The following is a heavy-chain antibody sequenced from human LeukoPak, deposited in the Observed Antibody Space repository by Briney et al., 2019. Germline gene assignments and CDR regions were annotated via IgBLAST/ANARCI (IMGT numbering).Heavy chain of an antibody. V-gene: IGHV4-59*01. CDR2: MYNSGST. CDR1: GGSTRGSY. Sequence: SETLSLTCTVSGGSTRGSYWSWIRQPPGKGLEWIAYMYNSGSTNYKPSLKSRVTISIDTSKNQFSLKLSSLTAADTAIYYCARGIESYGDYGYWGQGILITVSS. D-gene: IGHD4-17*01. CDR3: ARGIESYGDYGY. J-gene: IGHJ4*02.